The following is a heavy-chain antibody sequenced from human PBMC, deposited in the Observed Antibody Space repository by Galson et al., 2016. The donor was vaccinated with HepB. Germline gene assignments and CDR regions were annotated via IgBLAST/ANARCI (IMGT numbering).Heavy chain of an antibody. J-gene: IGHJ6*02. Sequence: QSGAEVKKPGESLKISCQGSGSNFTSYWIGWVRQKPGKGLEWMGVIYPDDSDTRYSPSFQGQVTISADKSINSAYLQWSSLKASDTAMYYCARLWGLDVWGQGTTVTVSS. D-gene: IGHD3-10*01. CDR1: GSNFTSYW. V-gene: IGHV5-51*01. CDR2: IYPDDSDT. CDR3: ARLWGLDV.